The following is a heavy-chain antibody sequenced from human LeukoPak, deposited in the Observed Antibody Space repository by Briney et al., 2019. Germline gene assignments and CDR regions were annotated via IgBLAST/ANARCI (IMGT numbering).Heavy chain of an antibody. Sequence: GGSLRLSCAVSGFTFNNYWMSWVRQAPGKGLEWVANITPDGSDSYYVDSLKGRVTISRDNTKSSLYLQLNSLRAEDTAVYYCVPGGLAVSGIDYWGQGALVTVPS. CDR2: ITPDGSDS. CDR3: VPGGLAVSGIDY. J-gene: IGHJ4*02. D-gene: IGHD6-19*01. CDR1: GFTFNNYW. V-gene: IGHV3-7*01.